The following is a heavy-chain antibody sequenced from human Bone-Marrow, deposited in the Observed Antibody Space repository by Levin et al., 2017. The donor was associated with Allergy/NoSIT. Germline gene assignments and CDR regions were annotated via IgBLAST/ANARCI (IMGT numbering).Heavy chain of an antibody. Sequence: ASVKVSCKASGFAFTDYYMHWVRQAPGQGLEWLGWINPNNGVTKYALKFQDRVTMTRDTSISTAYMEFRRLRSDDTAVFYCARDPAVTRDGYFDLWGRGTLVSVSS. V-gene: IGHV1-2*02. D-gene: IGHD4-17*01. CDR1: GFAFTDYY. CDR2: INPNNGVT. CDR3: ARDPAVTRDGYFDL. J-gene: IGHJ2*01.